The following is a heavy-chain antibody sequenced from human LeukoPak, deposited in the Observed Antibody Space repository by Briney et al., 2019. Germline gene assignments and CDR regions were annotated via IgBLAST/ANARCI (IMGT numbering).Heavy chain of an antibody. CDR3: ARSPSYSSGWQYYGMDV. D-gene: IGHD6-19*01. CDR2: IHNSGRT. V-gene: IGHV4-59*08. CDR1: GASIRNYY. J-gene: IGHJ6*02. Sequence: SETLSLTCTVSGASIRNYYWIWIRQPPGKGLEWIGHIHNSGRTNSNPSLKSRLTISVDTSKNQFSLRLTSVTAADTAVYYCARSPSYSSGWQYYGMDVWGQGTTVTVSS.